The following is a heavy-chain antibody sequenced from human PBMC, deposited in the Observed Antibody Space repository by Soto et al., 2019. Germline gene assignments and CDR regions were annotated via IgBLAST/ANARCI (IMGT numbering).Heavy chain of an antibody. CDR2: ISGSDSSS. V-gene: IGHV3-23*01. CDR1: GFTFSSYA. Sequence: GSLRLSCAASGFTFSSYAMNWVRQAPGKGLEWVSVISGSDSSSYYADSVKGRFTISRDNSKNTLYVQMNSLRAEDTAVYYCAKAISGYNAPLDQWAQGTQVTVSS. CDR3: AKAISGYNAPLDQ. D-gene: IGHD6-25*01. J-gene: IGHJ4*02.